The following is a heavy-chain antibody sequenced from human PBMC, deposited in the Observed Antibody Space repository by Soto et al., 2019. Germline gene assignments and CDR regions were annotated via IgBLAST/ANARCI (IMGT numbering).Heavy chain of an antibody. CDR2: ISYDGSIK. CDR1: GFTFSSYG. D-gene: IGHD2-15*01. Sequence: QVQLVESGGGVVQPGRSLRLSCAASGFTFSSYGMHWFRQAPGKGLEWVAVISYDGSIKYYADSVKGRFTISRDNSKNKSYLHMNNLRAEDTAVYYCAKVIRYGSGGSCYSFWAFDIWGQGTMVIVSS. J-gene: IGHJ3*02. CDR3: AKVIRYGSGGSCYSFWAFDI. V-gene: IGHV3-30*18.